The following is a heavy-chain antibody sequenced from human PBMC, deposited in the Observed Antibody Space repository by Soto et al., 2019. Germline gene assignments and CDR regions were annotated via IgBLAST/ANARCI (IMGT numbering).Heavy chain of an antibody. J-gene: IGHJ3*02. Sequence: VHLQESGPGLVKPEETLSLTCTVSGGSIRSYYWSWIRQPPGKGLVWMGYVYHSGTTNYIPYLMCRFTISVDTSQSQGDLQLTSVTDADTAVYYCARDPDDYGGNSPTFDSWGQGPMVTVSS. CDR2: VYHSGTT. CDR3: ARDPDDYGGNSPTFDS. D-gene: IGHD4-17*01. V-gene: IGHV4-59*01. CDR1: GGSIRSYY.